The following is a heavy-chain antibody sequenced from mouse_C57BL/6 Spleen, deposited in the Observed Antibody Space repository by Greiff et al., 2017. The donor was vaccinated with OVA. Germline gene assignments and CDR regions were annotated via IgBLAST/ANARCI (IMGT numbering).Heavy chain of an antibody. CDR1: GYTFTSYW. CDR3: ARSGAVVAPFDY. D-gene: IGHD1-1*01. CDR2: INPSNGGT. J-gene: IGHJ2*01. V-gene: IGHV1-53*01. Sequence: QVQLKQPGTELVKPGASVKLSCKASGYTFTSYWMHWVKQRPGQGLEWIGNINPSNGGTNYNEKFKSKATLTVDKSSSTAYMQLSSLTSEDSAVYYCARSGAVVAPFDYWGQGTTLTVSS.